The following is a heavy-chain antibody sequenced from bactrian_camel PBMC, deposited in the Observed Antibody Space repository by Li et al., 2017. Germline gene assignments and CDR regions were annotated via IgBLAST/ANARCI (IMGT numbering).Heavy chain of an antibody. D-gene: IGHD1*01. CDR3: AADSCPYWAPRYVHEYSA. CDR1: GLTFRAYD. CDR2: IATGSGNT. Sequence: VQLVESGGGLVQPGGSLTLTCTVSGLTFRAYDMSWVRQAPGKEREGVARIATGSGNTYYADSVKGRFTVSGDNAKNTLYLHMFSLKPEDTAMYYCAADSCPYWAPRYVHEYSAWGQGTQVTVS. J-gene: IGHJ4*01. V-gene: IGHV3S40*01.